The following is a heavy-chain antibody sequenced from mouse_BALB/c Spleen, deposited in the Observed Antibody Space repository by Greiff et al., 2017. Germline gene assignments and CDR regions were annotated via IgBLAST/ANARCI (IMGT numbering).Heavy chain of an antibody. Sequence: EVKLVESGGGLVKPGGSLKLSCAASGFAFSSYDMSWVRQTPEKRLEWVAYISSGGGSTYYPDTVKGRFTISRDNAKNTLYLQMSSLKSEDTAMYYCARHAYYGNYVDWFAYWGQGTLVTVSA. V-gene: IGHV5-12-1*01. CDR3: ARHAYYGNYVDWFAY. J-gene: IGHJ3*01. D-gene: IGHD2-10*01. CDR1: GFAFSSYD. CDR2: ISSGGGST.